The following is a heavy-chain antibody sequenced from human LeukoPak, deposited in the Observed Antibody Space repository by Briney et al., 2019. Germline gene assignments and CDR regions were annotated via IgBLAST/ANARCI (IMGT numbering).Heavy chain of an antibody. CDR1: GFTFSSYG. J-gene: IGHJ4*02. CDR2: ISYDGSNK. V-gene: IGHV3-30*18. CDR3: AKDRDYYGSGSYYREYYFDY. Sequence: GGSLRLSCAASGFTFSSYGMHWVRQAPGKGLEWVAVISYDGSNKYYADSVKGRFTISRDNSKNTLYLQMNSLRAEDTAVYYCAKDRDYYGSGSYYREYYFDYWGQGTLVTVSS. D-gene: IGHD3-10*01.